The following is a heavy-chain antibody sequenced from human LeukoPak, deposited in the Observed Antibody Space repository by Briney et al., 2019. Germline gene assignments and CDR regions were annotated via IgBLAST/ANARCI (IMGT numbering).Heavy chain of an antibody. J-gene: IGHJ3*02. CDR2: IYYSGST. Sequence: SETLSLTCTVSGGSISSSSYYWGWIRQPPGKGLEWIGSIYYSGSTYYNPSLKGRVTISVDTSKNQFSLKLSSVTAADTAVYYCASGPRAYDSSGYYRHDAFDIWGQGTMVTVSS. V-gene: IGHV4-39*07. CDR3: ASGPRAYDSSGYYRHDAFDI. CDR1: GGSISSSSYY. D-gene: IGHD3-22*01.